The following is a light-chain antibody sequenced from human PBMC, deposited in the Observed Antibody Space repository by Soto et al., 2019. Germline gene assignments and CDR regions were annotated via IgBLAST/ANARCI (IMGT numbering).Light chain of an antibody. CDR1: QGIANY. CDR3: QQSYFILGT. V-gene: IGKV1-39*01. CDR2: GAS. Sequence: DIQMTQSPSSLSASGGVRVPIPSRASQGIANYLAWYQQTPGKPPKIMIFGASNLHIGVPSRFSGSGSGTEFTLTISNLLREDFATYYCQQSYFILGTFGQGTQLDIK. J-gene: IGKJ1*01.